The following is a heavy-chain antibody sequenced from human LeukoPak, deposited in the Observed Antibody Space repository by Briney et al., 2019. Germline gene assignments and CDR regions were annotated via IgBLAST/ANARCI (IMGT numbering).Heavy chain of an antibody. V-gene: IGHV4-59*01. CDR1: GSSISSYY. CDR2: IYYSGSS. Sequence: ASETLSLTRTVSGSSISSYYWSWLRQPPGKGLEWLGYIYYSGSSNYNPSLKSRVTMSADTSKNQFSLKLSSVTAADTAVYYCARVPRSYYYYYYMDVWGKGTTVTVSS. CDR3: ARVPRSYYYYYYMDV. J-gene: IGHJ6*03.